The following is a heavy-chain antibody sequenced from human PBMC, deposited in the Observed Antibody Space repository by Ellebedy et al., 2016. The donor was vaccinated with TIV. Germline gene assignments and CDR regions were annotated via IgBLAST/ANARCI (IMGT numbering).Heavy chain of an antibody. V-gene: IGHV3-74*01. Sequence: GESLKISCAASGFTFSSDWMHWVRQAPGKGPVWVSGINTDGSRTYYADSVKGRFTISKDNAKDTLFLQMSSLRAEDAAVYYCARTPLVTFGGDLYYFDNWGQGTLVTVTS. CDR1: GFTFSSDW. CDR2: INTDGSRT. J-gene: IGHJ4*02. CDR3: ARTPLVTFGGDLYYFDN. D-gene: IGHD3-16*01.